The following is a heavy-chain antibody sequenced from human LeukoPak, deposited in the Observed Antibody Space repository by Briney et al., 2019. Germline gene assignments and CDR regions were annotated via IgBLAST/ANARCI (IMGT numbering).Heavy chain of an antibody. CDR3: ARKAQYNGHYPLDY. Sequence: GGSLRLSCAASGFTFTSYSMSWVRQAPGKGLEWVSGTSDRGDYAYYADSVKGRFTISRDSSKNTLFLQMNSLRAEDTALYFCARKAQYNGHYPLDYWGQGTLVAVSS. V-gene: IGHV3-23*01. CDR1: GFTFTSYS. D-gene: IGHD1-7*01. J-gene: IGHJ4*02. CDR2: TSDRGDYA.